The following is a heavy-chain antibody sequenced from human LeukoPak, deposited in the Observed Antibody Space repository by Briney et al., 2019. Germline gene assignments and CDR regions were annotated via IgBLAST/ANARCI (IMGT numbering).Heavy chain of an antibody. V-gene: IGHV3-23*01. CDR3: AKVPRVIVDESYFDY. CDR1: GFTFSSYA. Sequence: GGSLRLSCAASGFTFSSYAMSWVRQAPGKGLEWVSAISGSGGSTYYADSVKGRFTISRDNSKNTLYLQMNSLRAENTAVYYCAKVPRVIVDESYFDYGGQGTRVTVPS. CDR2: ISGSGGST. D-gene: IGHD3-22*01. J-gene: IGHJ4*02.